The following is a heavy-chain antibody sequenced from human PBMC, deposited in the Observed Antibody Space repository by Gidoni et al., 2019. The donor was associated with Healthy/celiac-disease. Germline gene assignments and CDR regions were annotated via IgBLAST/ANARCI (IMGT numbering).Heavy chain of an antibody. CDR2: IYYSGST. CDR1: GGSISSSSYY. D-gene: IGHD3-16*02. J-gene: IGHJ4*02. Sequence: QLQLQESGPGLVKPSETLSLTCTVSGGSISSSSYYWGWIRQPPGKGLEWIGSIYYSGSTYYNPSLKSRVTISVDTSKNQFSLKLSSVTAADTAVYYCAGGIYYDYIWGSYRGAVFDYWGQGTLVTVSS. CDR3: AGGIYYDYIWGSYRGAVFDY. V-gene: IGHV4-39*01.